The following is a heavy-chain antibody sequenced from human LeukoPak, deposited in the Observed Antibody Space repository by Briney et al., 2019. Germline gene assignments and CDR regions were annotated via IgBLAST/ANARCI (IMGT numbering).Heavy chain of an antibody. CDR3: AKAGSSWYEY. D-gene: IGHD6-13*01. CDR1: GFTFSSYW. Sequence: PGGSLRLSCAASGFTFSSYWMSWVRQAPGKGLEWVANVKQDGSEKYYVDSLKGRFTISRDNAKNSLYLQMNSLRAEDTAVYYCAKAGSSWYEYWGQGTLVTVSS. V-gene: IGHV3-7*01. J-gene: IGHJ4*02. CDR2: VKQDGSEK.